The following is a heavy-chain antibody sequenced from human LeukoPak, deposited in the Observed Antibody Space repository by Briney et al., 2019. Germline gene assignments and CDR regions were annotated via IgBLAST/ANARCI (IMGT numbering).Heavy chain of an antibody. D-gene: IGHD2-2*01. V-gene: IGHV3-23*01. CDR2: ISGSGGST. CDR3: ARAYCSSTTCYARFEY. J-gene: IGHJ4*02. CDR1: GFTFSSYA. Sequence: GGSLRLSCAASGFTFSSYAMSWVRQAPGKGLEWLSAISGSGGSTFNADSVKGRFTISRDNFKNTLYLQMNSLRAEDTAIYSCARAYCSSTTCYARFEYWGQGTLVTVSS.